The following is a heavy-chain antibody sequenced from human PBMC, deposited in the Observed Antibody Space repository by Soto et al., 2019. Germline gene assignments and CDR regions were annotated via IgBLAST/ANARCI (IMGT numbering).Heavy chain of an antibody. CDR3: ARQYCSSTSCYQAFDY. CDR2: IYPGDSDT. Sequence: GESLKISCKGSGYSFTSYWIGWVRQMPGKGLEWMGIIYPGDSDTRYSPSFQGQVTISGDKSISTAYLQWSSLKASGTAMYYCARQYCSSTSCYQAFDYWGQGTLVTVSS. CDR1: GYSFTSYW. D-gene: IGHD2-2*01. V-gene: IGHV5-51*01. J-gene: IGHJ4*02.